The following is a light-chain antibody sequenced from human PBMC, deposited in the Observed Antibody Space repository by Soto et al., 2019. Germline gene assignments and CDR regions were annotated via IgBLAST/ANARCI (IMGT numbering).Light chain of an antibody. CDR1: QGIGNN. V-gene: IGKV1-27*01. J-gene: IGKJ2*01. CDR2: TAS. Sequence: DIQMTQSPSSLSASVGDRVTITCRASQGIGNNLAWYQQKPGKVPKVLIYTASTLHSGVPSRFSGSGSGTDFTLTITSLQAEDAAVYYCQQYYNSPLFTFGQGTKLEIK. CDR3: QQYYNSPLFT.